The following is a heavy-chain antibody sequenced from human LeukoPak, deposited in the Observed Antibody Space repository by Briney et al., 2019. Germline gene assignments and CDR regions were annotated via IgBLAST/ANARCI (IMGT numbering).Heavy chain of an antibody. V-gene: IGHV3-21*01. D-gene: IGHD4-17*01. CDR3: ASMLDYGDYGDY. J-gene: IGHJ4*02. CDR2: ISSSSSYI. CDR1: GFTFSSYS. Sequence: GGSLRLSCAASGFTFSSYSMNWVRQAPGKGLEWVSSISSSSSYIYYADSVKGRFTISRDNAKNSLYLQMNSLRAEDTAVYYCASMLDYGDYGDYWGQGTLVTVSS.